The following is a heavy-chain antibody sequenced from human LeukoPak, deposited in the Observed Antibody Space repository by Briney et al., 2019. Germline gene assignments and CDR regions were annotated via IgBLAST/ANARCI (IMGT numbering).Heavy chain of an antibody. V-gene: IGHV4-59*01. D-gene: IGHD1-26*01. J-gene: IGHJ4*02. CDR3: ARGGGSPEF. Sequence: SETLSLTCSVSGGSISSYYWSWVRQPPGKGLEWIGYIYYSGSTKYNPSLESRVTISVDTSKSQFSLKLSSVTTADTAVYYCARGGGSPEFWGQGTQVTVSS. CDR2: IYYSGST. CDR1: GGSISSYY.